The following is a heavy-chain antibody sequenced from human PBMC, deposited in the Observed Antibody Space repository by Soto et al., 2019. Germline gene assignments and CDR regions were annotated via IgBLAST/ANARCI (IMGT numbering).Heavy chain of an antibody. CDR1: GYTFSSYG. CDR3: ARGLLPGKGGMDV. J-gene: IGHJ6*02. D-gene: IGHD3-10*01. V-gene: IGHV1-18*01. CDR2: ISAYNGYT. Sequence: QVQLVQSGGEVKKPGASVMVSCETSGYTFSSYGISWVRQAPGQGPDWMGWISAYNGYTDYAQKFQGRVTVTTDASKSTAYMELRSLRSDDTAVYYCARGLLPGKGGMDVWGQGTTVTVSS.